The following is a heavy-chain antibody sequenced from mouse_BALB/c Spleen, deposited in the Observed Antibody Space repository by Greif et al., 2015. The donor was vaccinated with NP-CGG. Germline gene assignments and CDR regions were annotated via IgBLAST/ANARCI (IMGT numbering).Heavy chain of an antibody. D-gene: IGHD4-1*01. CDR2: IDTSDSYT. CDR1: GYTFTHYW. J-gene: IGHJ2*01. V-gene: IGHV1-69*02. Sequence: VQLQQSGAELVTPGASVKMSCKASGYTFTHYWMHWVKQRPGQGLEWIGAIDTSDSYTSYNQKFKGKATLTVDESSSAGYMLLSSLTSEDSAVYYCARWGNWGFDYWGQGTTLTVSS. CDR3: ARWGNWGFDY.